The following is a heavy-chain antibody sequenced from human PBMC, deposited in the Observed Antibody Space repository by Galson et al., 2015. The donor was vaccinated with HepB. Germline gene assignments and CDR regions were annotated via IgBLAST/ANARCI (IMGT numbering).Heavy chain of an antibody. CDR2: IIPIFGTA. CDR3: ASSGGSWYGDY. D-gene: IGHD6-13*01. CDR1: GGTFSSYA. Sequence: SVKVSCKASGGTFSSYAISWVRQAPGQGLEWMGGIIPIFGTANYAQKFQGRVTITADKSTSTAYMELSSLRSGDTAVYYCASSGGSWYGDYWGQGTLVTVSS. V-gene: IGHV1-69*06. J-gene: IGHJ4*02.